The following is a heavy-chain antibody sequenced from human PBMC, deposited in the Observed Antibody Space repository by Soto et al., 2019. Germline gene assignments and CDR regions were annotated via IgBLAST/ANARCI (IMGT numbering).Heavy chain of an antibody. Sequence: EVQLLESEGGLVQPGGSLRLSCAASGFTFSSYAMSWVRQAPGKGLEWVSAISGSGGSTYYADSVKGRFTISRDTSKNTLYLQMNCLRAEDTAIYYCAKCLDSSFWYTVYWGQGTLVTVSS. CDR2: ISGSGGST. CDR1: GFTFSSYA. D-gene: IGHD6-13*01. V-gene: IGHV3-23*01. J-gene: IGHJ4*02. CDR3: AKCLDSSFWYTVY.